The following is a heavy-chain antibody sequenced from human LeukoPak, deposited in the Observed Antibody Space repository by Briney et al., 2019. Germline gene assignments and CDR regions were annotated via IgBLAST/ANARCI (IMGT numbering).Heavy chain of an antibody. CDR2: MSPNSGDT. Sequence: ASVKVSCKASGYTFTSHDINWVRQAPGQGLEWMGLMSPNSGDTGYAQKFQGRVTMTSDTSISTAYMELSSLRSEDTAIYYCVRTPPNWGFDYWGQETLVTVSS. D-gene: IGHD7-27*01. V-gene: IGHV1-8*01. CDR1: GYTFTSHD. CDR3: VRTPPNWGFDY. J-gene: IGHJ4*02.